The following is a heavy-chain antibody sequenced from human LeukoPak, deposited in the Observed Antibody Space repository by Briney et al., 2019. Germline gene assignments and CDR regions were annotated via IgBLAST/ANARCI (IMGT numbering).Heavy chain of an antibody. CDR3: ARDSVRLPDY. CDR2: IKQDGSEK. V-gene: IGHV3-7*01. CDR1: GFTFSSYW. Sequence: GGSLRLSCAASGFTFSSYWMSWVRQAPEKGLEWVANIKQDGSEKYYVDSVKGRFTIFRDNAMNSLYLQMNSLRAEDTAVYYCARDSVRLPDYWGQGTLVTVSS. J-gene: IGHJ4*02.